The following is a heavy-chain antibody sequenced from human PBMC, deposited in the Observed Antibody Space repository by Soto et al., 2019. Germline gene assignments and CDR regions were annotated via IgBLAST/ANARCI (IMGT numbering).Heavy chain of an antibody. D-gene: IGHD6-19*01. Sequence: PGESLKISCKGSGYNFTKYWIARVRQMPGKGLEWMGIIYPGDSDTRYSPSFQGQVSISADKSISTALLQWSSLKASNTAMYCSAGQDGSALYYLDYGGQGTLVTVSS. CDR2: IYPGDSDT. J-gene: IGHJ4*02. CDR1: GYNFTKYW. CDR3: AGQDGSALYYLDY. V-gene: IGHV5-51*01.